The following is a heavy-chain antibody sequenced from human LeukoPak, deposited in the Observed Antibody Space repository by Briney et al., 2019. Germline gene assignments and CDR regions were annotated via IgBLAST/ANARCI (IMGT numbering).Heavy chain of an antibody. V-gene: IGHV4-34*01. CDR2: IIDTGST. Sequence: SETLSLTCVVYGESFSGYYWTWIRQPPGKGLEWIGEIIDTGSTNYNPSLKSRVTISVDTSKNQFSLKLSSVTAADTAVYYCARGHGYNVGSYMDVWGKGTTVTISS. J-gene: IGHJ6*03. CDR1: GESFSGYY. CDR3: ARGHGYNVGSYMDV. D-gene: IGHD5-24*01.